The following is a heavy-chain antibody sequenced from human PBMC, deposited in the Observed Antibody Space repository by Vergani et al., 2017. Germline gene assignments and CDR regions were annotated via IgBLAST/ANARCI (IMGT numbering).Heavy chain of an antibody. V-gene: IGHV4-39*01. D-gene: IGHD3-16*01. CDR2: IYNSGNG. CDR1: GNSIISRSYY. J-gene: IGHJ2*01. CDR3: ASGKYYSDSTSHFRGRYFDV. Sequence: QMQLQESGPGLVKASETLSLTCTVSGNSIISRSYYWGWIRQPPGKGLEWIGSIYNSGNGDSSSSLKIRVTISAYTSKNQFSLRLTSVTAADTAVYYCASGKYYSDSTSHFRGRYFDVWGRGTLVTVPS.